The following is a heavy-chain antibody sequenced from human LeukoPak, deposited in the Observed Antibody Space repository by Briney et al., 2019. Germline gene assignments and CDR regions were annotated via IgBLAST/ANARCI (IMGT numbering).Heavy chain of an antibody. D-gene: IGHD3-3*01. CDR2: ISASGDSA. V-gene: IGHV3-23*01. Sequence: GGSLRLSCAASGFTFSTFSSYAMTWVRQAPGKGLEWVSVISASGDSAYYADSVKGRFTISRDNSKNTLYLQMNSLRAEDTAVYHCAKLYYDFWSGQYFDYWGQGALVTVSS. CDR1: GFTFSTFSSYA. J-gene: IGHJ4*02. CDR3: AKLYYDFWSGQYFDY.